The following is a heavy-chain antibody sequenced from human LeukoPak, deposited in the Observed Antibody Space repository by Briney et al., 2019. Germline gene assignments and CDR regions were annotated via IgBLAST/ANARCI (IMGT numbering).Heavy chain of an antibody. V-gene: IGHV3-7*03. CDR1: GFTFSSYW. CDR3: ARGGGLDV. J-gene: IGHJ6*02. D-gene: IGHD3-16*01. CDR2: INHNGNVN. Sequence: GGSMRLSCAASGFTFSSYWMNWARQAPGKGLEWVASINHNGNVNYYVDSVKGRLTISRDNAKNSLYLQMSNLRAEDTAVYFCARGGGLDVWGQGATVTVSS.